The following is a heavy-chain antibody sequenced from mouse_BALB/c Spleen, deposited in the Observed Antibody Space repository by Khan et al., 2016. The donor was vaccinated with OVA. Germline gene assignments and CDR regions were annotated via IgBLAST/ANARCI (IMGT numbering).Heavy chain of an antibody. V-gene: IGHV1-7*01. CDR2: INPSTAHT. J-gene: IGHJ2*01. CDR1: GYTFINYW. Sequence: QVQLKQSGAELAKPGASVKMSCKASGYTFINYWILWVKQRPGQGLEWIGYINPSTAHTEYNQNFKDKATLTADKSSSTAYMQLTSLTSEDSAVYYWARRGVRWDFYYWDQGTTLTVSS. D-gene: IGHD1-1*01. CDR3: ARRGVRWDFYY.